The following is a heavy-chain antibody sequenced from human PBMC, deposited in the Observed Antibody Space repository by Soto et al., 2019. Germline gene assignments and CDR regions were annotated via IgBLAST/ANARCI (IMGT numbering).Heavy chain of an antibody. CDR3: ARAQSGGDYSFDY. D-gene: IGHD2-21*01. CDR2: IFHSGST. Sequence: SETLSLTCAVSGGSISSGDYSWNWIRQPPGKGLEWIGYIFHSGSTYYNPSLKSRVTISVDRSKNHFSLRLSSVTAADTAVYYCARAQSGGDYSFDYWGQGILVTVSS. J-gene: IGHJ4*02. V-gene: IGHV4-30-2*01. CDR1: GGSISSGDYS.